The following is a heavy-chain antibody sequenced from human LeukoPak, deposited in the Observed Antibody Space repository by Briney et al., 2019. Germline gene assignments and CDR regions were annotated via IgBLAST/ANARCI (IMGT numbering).Heavy chain of an antibody. CDR2: IIPIFGTA. CDR1: GGTFSSYA. CDR3: ARDRRYCSSTSCYNFDY. J-gene: IGHJ4*02. Sequence: ASVKVSCKASGGTFSSYAIGWVRQAPGQGLEWMGGIIPIFGTANYAQKFQGRVTITADESTSTAYMELSSLRSEDTAVYYCARDRRYCSSTSCYNFDYWGQGTLVTVSS. V-gene: IGHV1-69*13. D-gene: IGHD2-2*01.